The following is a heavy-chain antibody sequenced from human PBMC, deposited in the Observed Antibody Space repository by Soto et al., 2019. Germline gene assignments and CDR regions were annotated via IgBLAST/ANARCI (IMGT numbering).Heavy chain of an antibody. CDR3: ARVGGIAAAGTHSHFDY. V-gene: IGHV1-69*13. J-gene: IGHJ4*02. D-gene: IGHD6-13*01. Sequence: SVKVSCKASGGTFSSYAISWVRQAPGQGLEWMGGIIPIFGTANYAQKFQGRVTITADESTSTAYMELSSLRSEDTAVYYCARVGGIAAAGTHSHFDYWGQGTLVTVSS. CDR2: IIPIFGTA. CDR1: GGTFSSYA.